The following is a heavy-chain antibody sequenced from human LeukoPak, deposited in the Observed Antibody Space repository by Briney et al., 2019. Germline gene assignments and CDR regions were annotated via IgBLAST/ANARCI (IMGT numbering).Heavy chain of an antibody. J-gene: IGHJ4*02. Sequence: ASVKVSCKASGYTFTSYYIHWARQAPGQGLEWMGIINPSGGSTSYAQKFQGRVTMTRDTSTSTVYMELSSLRSEDTAVYYCARVDVPHYYDSSGYYPWDYWGQGTLVTVSS. CDR1: GYTFTSYY. CDR2: INPSGGST. V-gene: IGHV1-46*01. CDR3: ARVDVPHYYDSSGYYPWDY. D-gene: IGHD3-22*01.